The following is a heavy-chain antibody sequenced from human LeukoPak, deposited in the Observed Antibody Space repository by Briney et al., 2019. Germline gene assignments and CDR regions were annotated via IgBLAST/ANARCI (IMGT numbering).Heavy chain of an antibody. V-gene: IGHV4-34*01. CDR3: ARRPGSGWYGRYFDL. D-gene: IGHD6-19*01. CDR1: GGSFSGYY. Sequence: SETLSLTCAVYGGSFSGYYWSWIRQPPGKGLEWIREINHSGSTNYNPSLKSRVTISVDTSKNQFSLKLSSVTAADTAVYYCARRPGSGWYGRYFDLWGRGTLVTVSS. J-gene: IGHJ2*01. CDR2: INHSGST.